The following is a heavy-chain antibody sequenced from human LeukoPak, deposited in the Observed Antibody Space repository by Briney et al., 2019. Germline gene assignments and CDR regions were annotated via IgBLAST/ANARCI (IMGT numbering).Heavy chain of an antibody. V-gene: IGHV1-18*01. CDR1: GYTFTSYG. D-gene: IGHD3-3*01. Sequence: ASVKVSCKASGYTFTSYGISWVRQAPGQGLEWMGWISAYNGNTNYAQKLQGRVTMTTDTSTSTAYMELRSLRSDDTAVYYCARTGSYDFWSGYYTTYYYMDVWGKGTTVTVSS. CDR3: ARTGSYDFWSGYYTTYYYMDV. CDR2: ISAYNGNT. J-gene: IGHJ6*03.